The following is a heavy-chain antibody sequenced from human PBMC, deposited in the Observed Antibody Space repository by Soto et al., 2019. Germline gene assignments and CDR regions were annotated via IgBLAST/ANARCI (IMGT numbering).Heavy chain of an antibody. CDR1: GFTFSSYS. J-gene: IGHJ6*02. CDR2: ISSSSSYI. CDR3: ARDRPSITMVRDPIYYYYGMDV. Sequence: EVQLVESGGGLVKPGGSLRLSCAASGFTFSSYSMNWVRQAPGKGLEWVSSISSSSSYIYYADSVKGRFTISRDNAKNSLYLQMNSLRAEDTAVYYCARDRPSITMVRDPIYYYYGMDVWGQGTTVTVSS. D-gene: IGHD3-10*01. V-gene: IGHV3-21*01.